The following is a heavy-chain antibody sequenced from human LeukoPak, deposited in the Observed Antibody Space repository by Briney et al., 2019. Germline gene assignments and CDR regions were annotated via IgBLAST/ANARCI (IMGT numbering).Heavy chain of an antibody. CDR1: GFTFSSYA. J-gene: IGHJ3*02. CDR2: IKSKTDGGTT. CDR3: TTDGDTAMAYGAFDI. V-gene: IGHV3-15*01. D-gene: IGHD5-18*01. Sequence: GGSLRLSCAASGFTFSSYAMSWVRQAPGKGLEWVGRIKSKTDGGTTDYAAPVKGRFTISRDDSKNTLYLQMNSLKTEDTAVYYCTTDGDTAMAYGAFDIWGQGTMVTVSS.